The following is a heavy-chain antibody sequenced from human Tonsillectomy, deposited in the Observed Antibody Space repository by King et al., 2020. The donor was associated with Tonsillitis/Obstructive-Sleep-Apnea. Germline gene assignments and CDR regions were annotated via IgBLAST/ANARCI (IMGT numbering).Heavy chain of an antibody. J-gene: IGHJ4*02. CDR3: ARAPRRRSSAIMYY. V-gene: IGHV1-69*01. CDR2: IIPIFGTA. Sequence: QLVQSGAEVKKPGSSVKVSCKASGGTFSSYAISWVRQAPGQGLEWMGGIIPIFGTANYAQKFQSRVTITADESTSTAYMELGSLRSEDPAVYYCARAPRRRSSAIMYYWGQGTLVTVSS. CDR1: GGTFSSYA. D-gene: IGHD1-26*01.